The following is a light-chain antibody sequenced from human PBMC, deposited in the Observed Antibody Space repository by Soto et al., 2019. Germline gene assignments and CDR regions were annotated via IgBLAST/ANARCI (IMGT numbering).Light chain of an antibody. V-gene: IGLV1-44*01. J-gene: IGLJ3*02. CDR1: RSNIGSNS. CDR3: AVWDDSLNEVV. Sequence: HSALTQPPSASGTPGQRVTISCSGSRSNIGSNSVNWYQQHPGTAPKLLIYSQSQRPSGVPDRISGAKSGTSVTLAISGLQAEDEATYYCAVWDDSLNEVVFGGGTKLTVL. CDR2: SQS.